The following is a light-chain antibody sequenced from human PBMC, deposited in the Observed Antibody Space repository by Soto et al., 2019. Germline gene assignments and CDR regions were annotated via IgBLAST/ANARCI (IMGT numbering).Light chain of an antibody. CDR1: QSVSSN. Sequence: EIVMTQSPATLSVSPGERATLSCRASQSVSSNLAGYHQKPGQTPKILLYVASTRATGIPARFSGSGSGTEFTLTIRSLQSEDFAVYYCQQYNVWPLTFGGGTKVEFK. J-gene: IGKJ4*01. CDR3: QQYNVWPLT. CDR2: VAS. V-gene: IGKV3-15*01.